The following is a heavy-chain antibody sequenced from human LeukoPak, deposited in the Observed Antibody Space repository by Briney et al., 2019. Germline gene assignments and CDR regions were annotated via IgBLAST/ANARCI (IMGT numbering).Heavy chain of an antibody. Sequence: SETLSLTCTVSGGSVSSYYWSWIRQPPGKGLEWIGYIYYSGSTYYNPSLKSRVTISVDTSKNQFSLKLSSVTAADTAVYYCASYPVVAATLIRDYWGQGTLVTVSS. D-gene: IGHD2-15*01. CDR1: GGSVSSYY. J-gene: IGHJ4*02. CDR2: IYYSGST. V-gene: IGHV4-59*04. CDR3: ASYPVVAATLIRDY.